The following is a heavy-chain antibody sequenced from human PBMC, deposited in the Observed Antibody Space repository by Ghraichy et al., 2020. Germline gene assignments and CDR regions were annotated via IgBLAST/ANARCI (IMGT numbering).Heavy chain of an antibody. CDR2: ISGSGGST. V-gene: IGHV3-23*01. J-gene: IGHJ6*03. Sequence: GGSLRLSCAASGFTFSSYAMSWVRQAPGKGLEWVSAISGSGGSTYYADSVKGRFTISRDNSKNTLYLQMNSLRAEDTAVYYCAKDGYSSSWHPSDYYYYMDVWGKGTTVTVSS. CDR1: GFTFSSYA. CDR3: AKDGYSSSWHPSDYYYYMDV. D-gene: IGHD6-13*01.